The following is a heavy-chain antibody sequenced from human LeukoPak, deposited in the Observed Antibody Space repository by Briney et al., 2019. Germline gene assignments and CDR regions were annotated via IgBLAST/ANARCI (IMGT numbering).Heavy chain of an antibody. D-gene: IGHD3-22*01. CDR1: GFTFSSYS. CDR3: ARRYYYDSSGFPDY. J-gene: IGHJ4*02. Sequence: SGGSLRLSCAASGFTFSSYSMNWVRQAPGKGLEWVSYISSSSSTIYYADSVKGRFTISRDNAKNSLYLQMNSLRAEDTAVYYCARRYYYDSSGFPDYWGQGTLVTVSS. V-gene: IGHV3-48*01. CDR2: ISSSSSTI.